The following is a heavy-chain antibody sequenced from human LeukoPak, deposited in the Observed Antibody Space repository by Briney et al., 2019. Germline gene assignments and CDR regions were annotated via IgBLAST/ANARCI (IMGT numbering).Heavy chain of an antibody. V-gene: IGHV1-58*01. D-gene: IGHD3-22*01. CDR1: GFTFTSSA. CDR3: AAEEYYDSSGYYSFDY. J-gene: IGHJ4*02. CDR2: IVVGSGNT. Sequence: GASVKVSCKASGFTFTSSAVQWVRQARGQRLKWIGWIVVGSGNTNYAQKFQERVTITRDMSTSTAYMELSSLRSEDTAVYYCAAEEYYDSSGYYSFDYWGQGTLVTVSS.